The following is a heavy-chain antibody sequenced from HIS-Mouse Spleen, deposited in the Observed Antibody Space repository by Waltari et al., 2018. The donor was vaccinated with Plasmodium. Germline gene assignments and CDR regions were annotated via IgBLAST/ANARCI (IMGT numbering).Heavy chain of an antibody. J-gene: IGHJ2*01. CDR1: GFPFSSFW. D-gene: IGHD5-12*01. CDR2: IKQDGSEK. CDR3: ARDRRGYWYFDL. Sequence: EVQLVESGGGLVQPGGSLRLSCAAPGFPFSSFWMSWVRQAPGKGLEWVANIKQDGSEKYYVDSVKGRFTISRDNAKNSLYLQMNSLRAEDTAVYYCARDRRGYWYFDLWGRGTLVTVSS. V-gene: IGHV3-7*01.